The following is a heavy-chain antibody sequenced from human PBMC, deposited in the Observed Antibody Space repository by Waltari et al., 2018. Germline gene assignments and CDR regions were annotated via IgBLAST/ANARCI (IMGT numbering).Heavy chain of an antibody. CDR1: GLTFGSVW. CDR2: IKSDGSDS. Sequence: EVQLVESGGGLVQPGGSLRLSCAASGLTFGSVWMHWVRQAPGKWPVWVSRIKSDGSDSDYAHSVKGRFTISLDNDKDTLYLQMNSLRAEDTAVYYCARDNWGPAYWGQGTLVTVPS. D-gene: IGHD7-27*01. J-gene: IGHJ4*02. CDR3: ARDNWGPAY. V-gene: IGHV3-74*01.